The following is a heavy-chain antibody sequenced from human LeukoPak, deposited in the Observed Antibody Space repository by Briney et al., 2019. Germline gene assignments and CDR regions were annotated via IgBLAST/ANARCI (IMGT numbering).Heavy chain of an antibody. V-gene: IGHV3-53*01. CDR2: IYSDGST. Sequence: GGSLRLSCAASGFSVSSNYISWVRQAPGKGLEWVSVIYSDGSTKYADSVKARFTISRDNSKNTVYLQMNSLRDEDTAVYYCARATLDNWGQGSLVTVSS. J-gene: IGHJ4*02. CDR1: GFSVSSNY. CDR3: ARATLDN.